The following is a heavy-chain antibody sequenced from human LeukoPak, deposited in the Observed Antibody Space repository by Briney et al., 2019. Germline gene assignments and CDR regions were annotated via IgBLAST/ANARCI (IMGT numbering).Heavy chain of an antibody. CDR2: INNDGSIT. Sequence: GGSLRLSCAASGFTFSSYWMHWVRQDPGKGLVWVSHINNDGSITNYADSVKGRFTISRDNAKNTLYLQMNSLRAEDTAVYYCAELGITMIGGVWGKGTTVTISS. V-gene: IGHV3-74*01. CDR3: AELGITMIGGV. CDR1: GFTFSSYW. J-gene: IGHJ6*04. D-gene: IGHD3-10*02.